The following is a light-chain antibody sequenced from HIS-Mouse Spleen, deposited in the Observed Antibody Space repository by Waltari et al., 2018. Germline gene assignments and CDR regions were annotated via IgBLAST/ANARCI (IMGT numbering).Light chain of an antibody. CDR3: AAWDDSLSGYV. Sequence: QSVLTQPPSASGPPGQRVTIPCPGTISNIGSNHVYWYQQLPGTAPKLLIYRNNQRPSGVPDRFSGSKSGTSASLAISGLRSEDEADYYCAAWDDSLSGYVFGTGTKVTVL. V-gene: IGLV1-47*01. CDR1: ISNIGSNH. CDR2: RNN. J-gene: IGLJ1*01.